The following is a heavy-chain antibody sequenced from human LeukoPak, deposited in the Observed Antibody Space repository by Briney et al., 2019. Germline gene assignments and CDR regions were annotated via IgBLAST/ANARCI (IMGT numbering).Heavy chain of an antibody. V-gene: IGHV3-33*06. D-gene: IGHD5-24*01. CDR1: GFTFSSYG. CDR3: AKDLSWGGYNL. J-gene: IGHJ4*02. CDR2: IWYDGSNK. Sequence: GRSLRLSCAASGFTFSSYGMHWVRQAPGKGLEWVAVIWYDGSNKYYADSVKGRFTTSRDNSKNTLYLQMNSLRAEDTAVYYCAKDLSWGGYNLWGQGTLVTVSS.